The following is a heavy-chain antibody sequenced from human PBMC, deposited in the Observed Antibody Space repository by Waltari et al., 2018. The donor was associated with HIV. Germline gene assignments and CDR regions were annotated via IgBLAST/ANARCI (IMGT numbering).Heavy chain of an antibody. CDR1: GASISSRSSY. D-gene: IGHD3-3*01. CDR2: IYYSGGT. V-gene: IGHV4-39*01. Sequence: QLQLQESGPGLVKPSETLSLTCSVSGASISSRSSYWVWIRQRPGKGFEWFGHIYYSGGTYSNPPLKSRLTVSLATSKSQVSLRLRSVTAADTAVYYCARRRVFSYDFAYWGQGNLVIVSS. J-gene: IGHJ4*02. CDR3: ARRRVFSYDFAY.